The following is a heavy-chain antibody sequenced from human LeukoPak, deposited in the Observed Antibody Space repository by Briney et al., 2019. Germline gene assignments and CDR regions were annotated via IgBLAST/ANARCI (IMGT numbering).Heavy chain of an antibody. Sequence: ASVKVSCKASGYTFTSYGISWVRQAPGQGLEWMGWISAYNGNTNYAQELQGRVTMTTDTSTSTAYMELRSLRSDDTAVYECAREGGREVAGTGGVDYWGQGTLVTVSS. CDR1: GYTFTSYG. J-gene: IGHJ4*02. CDR3: AREGGREVAGTGGVDY. D-gene: IGHD6-19*01. V-gene: IGHV1-18*04. CDR2: ISAYNGNT.